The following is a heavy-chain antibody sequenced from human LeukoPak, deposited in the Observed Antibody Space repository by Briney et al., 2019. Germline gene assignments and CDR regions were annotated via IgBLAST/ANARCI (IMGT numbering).Heavy chain of an antibody. CDR3: ARMSYYDSSGDNWFDP. J-gene: IGHJ5*02. Sequence: ASVKVSCKASGFTFNAYYIHWVRQAPGQGLEWMGWINPNTGDTNFAQKFQGRVAMTRDTSLSTAYMDLSRLTSDDTAVYYCARMSYYDSSGDNWFDPWGQGTLVTVSS. D-gene: IGHD3-22*01. CDR2: INPNTGDT. V-gene: IGHV1-2*02. CDR1: GFTFNAYY.